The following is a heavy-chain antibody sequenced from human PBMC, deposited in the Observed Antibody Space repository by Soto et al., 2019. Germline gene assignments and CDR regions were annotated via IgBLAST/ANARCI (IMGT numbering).Heavy chain of an antibody. CDR2: IYYSGST. CDR3: ARNYGHAFDI. CDR1: GGSISSYY. D-gene: IGHD1-7*01. J-gene: IGHJ3*02. V-gene: IGHV4-59*01. Sequence: PSETLSLTCTVSGGSISSYYWSWIRQPPGKGLEWIGYIYYSGSTNYNPSLKSRVTISVDTSKNQFSLKLSSVTAADTAVYYCARNYGHAFDIWGQGTMVTVSS.